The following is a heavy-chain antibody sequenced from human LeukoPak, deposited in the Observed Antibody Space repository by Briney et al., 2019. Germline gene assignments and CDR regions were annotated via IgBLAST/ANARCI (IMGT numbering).Heavy chain of an antibody. CDR2: ISSSSSYI. D-gene: IGHD6-13*01. J-gene: IGHJ6*02. V-gene: IGHV3-21*01. Sequence: GGSLRLSCAASGFTFSNYAMNWVRQAPGKGLEWVSSISSSSSYIYYADSVKGRFTISRDNAKNSLYLQMNSLRAEDTAVYYCARDIVDSSSWYVGFYYYGMDVWGQGTTVTVSS. CDR1: GFTFSNYA. CDR3: ARDIVDSSSWYVGFYYYGMDV.